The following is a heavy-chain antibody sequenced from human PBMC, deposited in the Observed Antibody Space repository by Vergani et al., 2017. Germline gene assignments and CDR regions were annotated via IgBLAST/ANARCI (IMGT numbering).Heavy chain of an antibody. Sequence: QVQLVESGGGLVKPGGSLRLSCAASGFTFSDYYMSWIRQAPGKGLEWVSYISSSGSTIYYADSVKGRFTISRDNAKNSLYLQMNSLRAEDTAVYYCASTSRLHYDFWSGNYYYYYMDVWGKGTTVTVSS. CDR1: GFTFSDYY. V-gene: IGHV3-11*01. D-gene: IGHD3-3*01. J-gene: IGHJ6*03. CDR2: ISSSGSTI. CDR3: ASTSRLHYDFWSGNYYYYYMDV.